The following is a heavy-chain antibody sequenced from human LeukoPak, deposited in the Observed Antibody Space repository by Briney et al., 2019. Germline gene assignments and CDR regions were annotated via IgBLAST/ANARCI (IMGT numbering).Heavy chain of an antibody. CDR1: GGTFSSYA. CDR3: ARGAIAARDAFDI. Sequence: SVKVSCKASGGTFSSYAISWVRQAPGQGLEWMGGIIPIFGTANYAQKFQGRVTITTDESTSTAYMELSSLRSGDTAVYYCARGAIAARDAFDIWGQGTMVTVSS. V-gene: IGHV1-69*05. J-gene: IGHJ3*02. CDR2: IIPIFGTA. D-gene: IGHD6-6*01.